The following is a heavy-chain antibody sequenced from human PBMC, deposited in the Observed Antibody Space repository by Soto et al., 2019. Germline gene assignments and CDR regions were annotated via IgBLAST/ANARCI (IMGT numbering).Heavy chain of an antibody. J-gene: IGHJ1*01. CDR1: GYTFTGYY. Sequence: ASVKVSCKASGYTFTGYYMHWVRQAPGQGLEWMGWINPNSGGTNYAQKFQGWVTMTRDTSISTAYMELSRLRSDDTAVYYCATGYYYDSSGYYLGYEYFQHWGQGTLVTVS. CDR3: ATGYYYDSSGYYLGYEYFQH. D-gene: IGHD3-22*01. CDR2: INPNSGGT. V-gene: IGHV1-2*04.